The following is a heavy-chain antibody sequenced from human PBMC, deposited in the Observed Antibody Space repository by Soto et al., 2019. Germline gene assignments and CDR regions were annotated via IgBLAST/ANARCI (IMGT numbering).Heavy chain of an antibody. CDR2: ISNDGSHE. CDR1: GLTFSGYA. J-gene: IGHJ6*02. Sequence: PGGSLGLSCAASGLTFSGYAMHWVRQAPGKGLVWVAVISNDGSHEYYADSVKGRFTISRDNSKNTLYLQMDSLRVEDTAVYYCARVMWLGTYYYYAMDVWGQGTTVTVSS. CDR3: ARVMWLGTYYYYAMDV. D-gene: IGHD6-19*01. V-gene: IGHV3-30*04.